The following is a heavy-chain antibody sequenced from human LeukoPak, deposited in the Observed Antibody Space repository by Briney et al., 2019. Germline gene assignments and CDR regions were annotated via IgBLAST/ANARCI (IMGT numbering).Heavy chain of an antibody. J-gene: IGHJ4*02. CDR2: INHSGST. Sequence: SETLSLTCAVYGGSFSGYYWSWIRQPPGKGLEWIGEINHSGSTNYNPSLKSRVTISVDTSKNQFSLKPSSVTAADTAVYYCARHAQLWYYFDYWGQGTLVTVSS. V-gene: IGHV4-34*01. CDR3: ARHAQLWYYFDY. CDR1: GGSFSGYY. D-gene: IGHD5-18*01.